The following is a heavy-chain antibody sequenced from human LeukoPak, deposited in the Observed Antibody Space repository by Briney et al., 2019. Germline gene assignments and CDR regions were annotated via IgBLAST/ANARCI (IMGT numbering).Heavy chain of an antibody. V-gene: IGHV3-21*01. Sequence: GGSLRLSCAASGFTFSFYGMHWVRQAPGKGLEWVSSITASSTFVYYADSVKGRFTISRDNAKNSLYLQMNSLRAEDTAVYYCAREQYYGERGAFDSWGQGTLVTVSS. J-gene: IGHJ4*02. CDR1: GFTFSFYG. CDR3: AREQYYGERGAFDS. CDR2: ITASSTFV. D-gene: IGHD3-16*01.